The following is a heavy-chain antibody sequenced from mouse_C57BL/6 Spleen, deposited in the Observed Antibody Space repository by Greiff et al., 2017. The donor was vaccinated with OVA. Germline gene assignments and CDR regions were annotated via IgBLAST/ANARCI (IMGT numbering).Heavy chain of an antibody. Sequence: QVHVKQPGAELVMPGASVKLSCKASGYTFTSYWMHWVKQRPGQGLEWIGEIDPSDSYTNYNQKFKGKSTLTVDKSSSTAYMQLSSLTSEDSAVYYCARFYSKRYFDYWGQGTTLTVSS. V-gene: IGHV1-69*01. CDR2: IDPSDSYT. J-gene: IGHJ2*01. D-gene: IGHD2-5*01. CDR3: ARFYSKRYFDY. CDR1: GYTFTSYW.